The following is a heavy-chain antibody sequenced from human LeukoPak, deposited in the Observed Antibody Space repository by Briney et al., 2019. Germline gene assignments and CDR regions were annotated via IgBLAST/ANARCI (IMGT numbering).Heavy chain of an antibody. V-gene: IGHV1-2*02. J-gene: IGHJ6*02. CDR2: INPNSGGT. Sequence: GASVKVSCKASGYTFTGYYMHWVRQAPGQGLEWMGWINPNSGGTNYAQKFQGRVTMTRDTSISTAYMELSRLRSDDTAVYYCARVSDILGLGMDVWGQGTTVTVSS. CDR1: GYTFTGYY. CDR3: ARVSDILGLGMDV. D-gene: IGHD3-9*01.